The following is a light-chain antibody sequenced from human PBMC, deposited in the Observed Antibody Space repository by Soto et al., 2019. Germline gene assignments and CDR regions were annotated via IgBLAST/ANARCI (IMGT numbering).Light chain of an antibody. J-gene: IGKJ5*01. V-gene: IGKV3-20*01. CDR3: QQYGTSEII. CDR2: GAS. Sequence: IVLTQFPGPLSLSPGERATPSCRASQSVGSNYLAWYQQRPGQPPNLLIFGASHRAPDIPDRFSGSGSGTDFTLTISRLETEDFAVFYCQQYGTSEIIFGQGTRLEIK. CDR1: QSVGSNY.